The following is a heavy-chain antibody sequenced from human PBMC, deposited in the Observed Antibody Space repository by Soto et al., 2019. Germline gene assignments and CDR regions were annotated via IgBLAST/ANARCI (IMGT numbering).Heavy chain of an antibody. J-gene: IGHJ4*02. Sequence: QVQLQEMGPGLVKPSQTLTVTCTVSGDSVNSAYWSWIRQLPGKGLAWMGNIYHTGRTFYNPSLKSRLAISIDTSKPLFSLKLRSVTASDTAVYYCARTDAYNSSLFDSWGQGTVVTVSS. CDR2: IYHTGRT. V-gene: IGHV4-31*03. CDR3: ARTDAYNSSLFDS. CDR1: GDSVNSAY. D-gene: IGHD6-6*01.